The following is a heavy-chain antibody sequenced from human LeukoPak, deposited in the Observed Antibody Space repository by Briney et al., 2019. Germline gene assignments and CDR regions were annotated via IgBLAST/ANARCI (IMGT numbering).Heavy chain of an antibody. Sequence: LGASLKLSCTASGYTFTSYDINWVRQAPGQGLEWMGWMNPNSGNTYYAHKFQGRVTMTRNTSISTAYMELNSLRSEDTAVYYCARRLERPDYWGQGTLVTVSS. D-gene: IGHD1-1*01. V-gene: IGHV1-8*01. J-gene: IGHJ4*02. CDR1: GYTFTSYD. CDR2: MNPNSGNT. CDR3: ARRLERPDY.